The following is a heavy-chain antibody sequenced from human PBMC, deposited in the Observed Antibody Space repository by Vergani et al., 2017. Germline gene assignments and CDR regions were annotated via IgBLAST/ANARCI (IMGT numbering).Heavy chain of an antibody. CDR2: IIPIFGTA. CDR1: GYTFTSYD. Sequence: QVQLVQSGAEVKKPGASVKVSCKASGYTFTSYDISWVRQAPGQGLEWMGGIIPIFGTANYAQKFQGRVTITADESTSTAYMELSSLRSEDTAVYYCARKPRDGYNMESDAFDIWGQGTMVTVSS. CDR3: ARKPRDGYNMESDAFDI. J-gene: IGHJ3*02. D-gene: IGHD5-24*01. V-gene: IGHV1-69*01.